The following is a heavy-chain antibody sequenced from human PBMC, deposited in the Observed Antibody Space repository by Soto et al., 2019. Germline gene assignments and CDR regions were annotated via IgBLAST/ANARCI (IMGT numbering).Heavy chain of an antibody. V-gene: IGHV1-69*13. CDR3: ARDIVVVVAAKDEYYYGMDV. J-gene: IGHJ6*02. D-gene: IGHD2-15*01. Sequence: SVKVSCKASGGTFSSYAISWVRQAPGQGLEWMGGIIPIFGTANYAQKFQGRVTITADESTSTAYMELSSLRSEDTAVYYCARDIVVVVAAKDEYYYGMDVWGQGTTVTVSS. CDR2: IIPIFGTA. CDR1: GGTFSSYA.